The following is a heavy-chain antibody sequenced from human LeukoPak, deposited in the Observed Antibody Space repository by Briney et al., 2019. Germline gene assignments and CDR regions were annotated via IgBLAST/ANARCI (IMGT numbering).Heavy chain of an antibody. CDR2: IDSSGSTI. D-gene: IGHD1-7*01. Sequence: GGSLRLSCAASGCTFSSYEMNWVRQAPGKGLEWVSYIDSSGSTIYYAESVKGRFTISRDNAKNSLYLQMSSLRAEDTSVYYCARDQTGTTAYFDYWGQGTLVTVSS. J-gene: IGHJ4*02. CDR1: GCTFSSYE. V-gene: IGHV3-48*03. CDR3: ARDQTGTTAYFDY.